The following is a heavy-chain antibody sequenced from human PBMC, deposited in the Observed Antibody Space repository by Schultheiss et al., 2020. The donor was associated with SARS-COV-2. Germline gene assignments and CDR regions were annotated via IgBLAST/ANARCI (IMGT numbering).Heavy chain of an antibody. Sequence: SETLSLTCAVYGGSFSGYYWSWIRQPPGKGLEWIGEINHSGSTNYNSSHKSRVTISVDTSKNQFSLKLSSVTAADTAVYYCARGLISIAVAEGDYWGQGALVTVSS. D-gene: IGHD6-19*01. CDR3: ARGLISIAVAEGDY. V-gene: IGHV4-34*01. CDR2: INHSGST. J-gene: IGHJ4*02. CDR1: GGSFSGYY.